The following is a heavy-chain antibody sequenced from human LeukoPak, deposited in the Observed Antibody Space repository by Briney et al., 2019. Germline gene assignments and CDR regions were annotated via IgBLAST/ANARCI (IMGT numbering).Heavy chain of an antibody. CDR3: ANWRTYNLGDY. CDR1: GFTFSSYW. CDR2: IKEDGSET. Sequence: GGSLRLSCAASGFTFSSYWMSWVRQAPGKGLEWVANIKEDGSETYYVDSVKGRFTISRDNAKNSLYLQMNSLRADDMAVYYCANWRTYNLGDYWGQGTLVTVSS. J-gene: IGHJ4*02. D-gene: IGHD1-1*01. V-gene: IGHV3-7*01.